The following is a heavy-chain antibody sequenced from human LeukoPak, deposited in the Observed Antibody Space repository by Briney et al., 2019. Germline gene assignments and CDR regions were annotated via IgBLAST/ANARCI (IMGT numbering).Heavy chain of an antibody. CDR3: ARDISGFNTGGWFDP. Sequence: SVKVSCKASGGTFSSYAISWVRQAPGQRLEWMGRIIPIFGTANYAQKFQGRVTITTDESTSTAYMELSSLRSEDTAVYYCARDISGFNTGGWFDPWGQGTLVTVSS. CDR2: IIPIFGTA. V-gene: IGHV1-69*05. D-gene: IGHD3-22*01. J-gene: IGHJ5*02. CDR1: GGTFSSYA.